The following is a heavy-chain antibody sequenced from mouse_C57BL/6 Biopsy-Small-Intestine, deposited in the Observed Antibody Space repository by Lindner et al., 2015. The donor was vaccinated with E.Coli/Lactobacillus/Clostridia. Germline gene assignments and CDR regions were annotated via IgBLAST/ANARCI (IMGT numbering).Heavy chain of an antibody. D-gene: IGHD4-1*02. CDR1: GYSFSNYG. Sequence: SVKVSCKASGYSFSNYGISWVRQAPGQGLEWMGWISAQNGVTKYAQNFQDRVTMNTDTSTSTAYMELRSLRSDDTALYYCARLNWDPVGTTGSFLYYGMDVWGQGTTVTVSS. CDR3: ARLNWDPVGTTGSFLYYGMDV. J-gene: IGHJ4*01. CDR2: ISAQNGVT. V-gene: IGHV1-81*01.